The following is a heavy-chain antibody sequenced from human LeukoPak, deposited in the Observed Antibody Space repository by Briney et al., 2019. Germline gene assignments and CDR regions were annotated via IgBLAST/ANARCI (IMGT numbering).Heavy chain of an antibody. D-gene: IGHD2-2*01. CDR1: GGTFSSYS. CDR3: ARSYGIVVVPAATKGDFWSGYSYYFDY. J-gene: IGHJ4*02. V-gene: IGHV1-69*13. Sequence: ASVKVSCKASGGTFSSYSISWVRQAPGQGLEWMGGIIPIFGTANYAQKFQGRVTLTADESTSTAYMALSSLRSEDTAVYYCARSYGIVVVPAATKGDFWSGYSYYFDYWGQGTLVTVSS. CDR2: IIPIFGTA.